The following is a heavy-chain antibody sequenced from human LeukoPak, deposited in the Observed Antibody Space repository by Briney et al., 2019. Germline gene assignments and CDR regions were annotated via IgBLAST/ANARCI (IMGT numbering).Heavy chain of an antibody. V-gene: IGHV1-2*02. D-gene: IGHD4-17*01. Sequence: ASVKASCKASGYTFTGYYMHWVRQAPGQGLEWMGWINPNSGGTNYAQKFQGRVTMTRDTSISTAYMELSRLRSDDTAVYYCASGVLRHYYYGMDVWGQGTTVTVSS. CDR3: ASGVLRHYYYGMDV. CDR2: INPNSGGT. CDR1: GYTFTGYY. J-gene: IGHJ6*02.